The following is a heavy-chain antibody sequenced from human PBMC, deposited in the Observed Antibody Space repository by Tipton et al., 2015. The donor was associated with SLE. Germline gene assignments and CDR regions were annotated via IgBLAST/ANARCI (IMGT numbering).Heavy chain of an antibody. CDR2: IRSDGSNK. D-gene: IGHD6-19*01. Sequence: GSLRLSCAASGFTFSSFGMHWVRQAPGKGLEWVAFIRSDGSNKYYADSVKGRFTISRDNSKNTLYLQMNSLRAEDTAVYYCAKDLKQWLANDAFDIWGQGTMVTVSS. V-gene: IGHV3-30*02. CDR3: AKDLKQWLANDAFDI. J-gene: IGHJ3*02. CDR1: GFTFSSFG.